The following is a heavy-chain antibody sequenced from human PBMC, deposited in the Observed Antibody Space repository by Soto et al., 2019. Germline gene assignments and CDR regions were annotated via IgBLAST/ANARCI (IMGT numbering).Heavy chain of an antibody. Sequence: SETLSLTCSVSVGSVTSYHWSRIRQPVGKGLEWIGRMYTTGNTHYNPSLKSRVTVSVDTSKNQFFLRLNSVTAADSAVYYCAREFGDNWDYEAYWGQGTAVTVSS. V-gene: IGHV4-4*07. CDR3: AREFGDNWDYEAY. CDR1: VGSVTSYH. D-gene: IGHD1-7*01. J-gene: IGHJ4*02. CDR2: MYTTGNT.